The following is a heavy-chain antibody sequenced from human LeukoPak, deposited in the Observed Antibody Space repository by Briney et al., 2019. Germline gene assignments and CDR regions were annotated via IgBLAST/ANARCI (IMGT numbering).Heavy chain of an antibody. D-gene: IGHD3-3*01. CDR2: IYYSGGT. Sequence: SETLSLTCTVSGGSISSGGYYWSWIRQHPGKGLEWIGYIYYSGGTYYNPSLKSRVTISVDTSKNQFSLKLSSVTAADTAVYYCARAPPITIFGVVITDAFDIWGQGTMVTVSS. J-gene: IGHJ3*02. CDR1: GGSISSGGYY. V-gene: IGHV4-31*03. CDR3: ARAPPITIFGVVITDAFDI.